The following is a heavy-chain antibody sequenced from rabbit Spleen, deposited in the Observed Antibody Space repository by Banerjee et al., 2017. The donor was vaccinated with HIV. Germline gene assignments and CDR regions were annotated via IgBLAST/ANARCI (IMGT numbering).Heavy chain of an antibody. D-gene: IGHD1-1*01. Sequence: QSLEESGGDLVKPEGSLKLSCIASGFSFSSGYDMCWVRQAPGKGLEWIACIPTISSTTCYASWSKGRFTISKTSSTTVTLQMTSLTAADTATHFCTRDSGIGGYFSNYFNLWGPGTLVTVS. J-gene: IGHJ4*01. CDR1: GFSFSSGYD. V-gene: IGHV1S40*01. CDR3: TRDSGIGGYFSNYFNL. CDR2: IPTISSTT.